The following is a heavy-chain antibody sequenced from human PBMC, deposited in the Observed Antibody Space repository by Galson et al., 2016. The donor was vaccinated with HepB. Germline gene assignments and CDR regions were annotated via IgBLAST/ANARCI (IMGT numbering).Heavy chain of an antibody. V-gene: IGHV3-74*03. J-gene: IGHJ4*02. D-gene: IGHD3-9*01. CDR2: ISSDGSFT. Sequence: SLRLSCAASGFAFSSHWMHWVRQAPGKGLVWVSRISSDGSFTTNMDSVEGRFTISRDNGKNTLYLQMNSLSAEDTAVYYCASFCIAWSLSYWGRGTLVTVSS. CDR1: GFAFSSHW. CDR3: ASFCIAWSLSY.